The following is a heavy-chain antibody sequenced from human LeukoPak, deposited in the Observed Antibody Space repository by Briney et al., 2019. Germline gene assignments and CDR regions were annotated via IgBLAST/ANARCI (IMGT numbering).Heavy chain of an antibody. D-gene: IGHD3-10*01. V-gene: IGHV4-34*01. J-gene: IGHJ6*03. CDR1: GGSFSGYY. CDR3: AGGYYYYMDV. Sequence: PSETLSLTCSVHGGSFSGYYCSWIRQPPGKGLEWIGEINHSGSTNYNPSLKSRVTISVDTSKNQFSLKLSSVTAADTAVYYCAGGYYYYMDVWGKGTTVTVSS. CDR2: INHSGST.